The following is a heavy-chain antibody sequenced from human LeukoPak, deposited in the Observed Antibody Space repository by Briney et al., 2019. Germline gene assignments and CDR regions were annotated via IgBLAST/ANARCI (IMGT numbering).Heavy chain of an antibody. CDR2: INHSGST. CDR3: ARGVYIAAAQYAY. V-gene: IGHV4-34*01. D-gene: IGHD6-13*01. J-gene: IGHJ4*02. CDR1: GGSFSGYY. Sequence: PSETLSLTCAVYGGSFSGYYWSWIRQPLGKGLEWIGEINHSGSTNYNPSLKSRVTISVDTSKNQFSLKLSSVTAADTAVYYCARGVYIAAAQYAYWGQGTLVTVSS.